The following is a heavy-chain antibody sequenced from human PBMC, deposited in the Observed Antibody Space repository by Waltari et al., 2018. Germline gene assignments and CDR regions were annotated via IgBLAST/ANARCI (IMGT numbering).Heavy chain of an antibody. CDR3: ARQNVGPGSAHLDH. CDR1: GGSISSSGYY. J-gene: IGHJ4*02. V-gene: IGHV4-31*03. D-gene: IGHD3-10*01. CDR2: IYNSGSA. Sequence: QVQLQESDPGLVKSSQTLSLTCTVSGGSISSSGYYWNWIRQHPKKGLEWIGLIYNSGSASYNPSLKSRVTISGDTSKNQFSLKLNSVTADDTAMYYCARQNVGPGSAHLDHWGQGTLVTVSS.